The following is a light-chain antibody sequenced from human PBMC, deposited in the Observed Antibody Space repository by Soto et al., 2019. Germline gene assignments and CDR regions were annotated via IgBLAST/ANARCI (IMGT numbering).Light chain of an antibody. CDR2: GNI. J-gene: IGLJ1*01. V-gene: IGLV1-40*02. Sequence: QSVLTHPPSVLLAPGQRVPISCTGSSSNIGAGYDVHWYPQRPGTAPKLLIFGNINRPSGVPDRFSGSKSGTSASLAITGLQAEDEGDYYCQSYDSTLSARYVFGTGTKVTV. CDR3: QSYDSTLSARYV. CDR1: SSNIGAGYD.